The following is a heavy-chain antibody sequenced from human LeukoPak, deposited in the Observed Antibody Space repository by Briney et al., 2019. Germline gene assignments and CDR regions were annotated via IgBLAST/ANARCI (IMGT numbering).Heavy chain of an antibody. D-gene: IGHD4-17*01. J-gene: IGHJ4*02. Sequence: GGSLRLSCAASGFSFSGHAMSWVRQAPGKGLEWVSAISGGGTETYDADFVKGRFTISRDNSKNTLYLHMNSLRAEDTALYYCARLRNLVTTNLGIDYWGQGTLLTVSS. CDR1: GFSFSGHA. CDR2: ISGGGTET. V-gene: IGHV3-23*01. CDR3: ARLRNLVTTNLGIDY.